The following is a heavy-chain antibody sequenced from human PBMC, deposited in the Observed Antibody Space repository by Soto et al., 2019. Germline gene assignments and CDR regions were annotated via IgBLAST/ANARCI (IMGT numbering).Heavy chain of an antibody. CDR2: IYYSGST. Sequence: PSETLSLTCTVSGGSISSCYWSWIRQPPGKGLEWIGYIYYSGSTNYNPSLKSRVTISVDTSKNQFSLKLSSVTAADTAVYYCARETTDTAMAPTYYFDYWGQGTLVTVSS. D-gene: IGHD5-18*01. V-gene: IGHV4-59*01. CDR3: ARETTDTAMAPTYYFDY. J-gene: IGHJ4*02. CDR1: GGSISSCY.